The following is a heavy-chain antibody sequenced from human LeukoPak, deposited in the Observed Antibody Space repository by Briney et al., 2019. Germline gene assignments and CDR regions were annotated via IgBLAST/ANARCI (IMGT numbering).Heavy chain of an antibody. D-gene: IGHD1-26*01. Sequence: RASVKDSCKASGYTFTGYYMHWVRQAPGQGLEWMGWINPNSGGTNYAQKFQGRVTMTRDTSISTAYMELSRLRSDDTAVYYCARAVFPDGVGATLDYWGQGTLVTVSS. CDR2: INPNSGGT. CDR1: GYTFTGYY. V-gene: IGHV1-2*02. CDR3: ARAVFPDGVGATLDY. J-gene: IGHJ4*02.